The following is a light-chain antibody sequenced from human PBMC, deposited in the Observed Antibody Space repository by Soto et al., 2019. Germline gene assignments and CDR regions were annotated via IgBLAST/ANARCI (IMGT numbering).Light chain of an antibody. J-gene: IGKJ1*01. V-gene: IGKV3-20*01. CDR3: QQSGNSPPT. CDR1: QSVSSSY. CDR2: GAS. Sequence: IVFTQSPGTLSLSPGERATLSCRASQSVSSSYLAWYQQKPGQAPRFLIYGASSRATGIPDRFSGSGSGTDFTLTISRLEPEDFAVYYCQQSGNSPPTFGQGTKVDIK.